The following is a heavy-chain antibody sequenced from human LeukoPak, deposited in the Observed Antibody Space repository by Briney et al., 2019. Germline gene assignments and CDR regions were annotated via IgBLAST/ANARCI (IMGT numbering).Heavy chain of an antibody. CDR3: ATNVLSTRLCGSTNCPSWFDP. D-gene: IGHD2-15*01. CDR2: INHSGST. V-gene: IGHV4-34*01. Sequence: SETLSLTCAVYGGSFSGYYWSWIRQPPGKGLEWIGEINHSGSTNYNPSLKSRVTISVDTSKNQFSLKLSSVTAADTAVYYCATNVLSTRLCGSTNCPSWFDPWGQGTLVTVSS. J-gene: IGHJ5*02. CDR1: GGSFSGYY.